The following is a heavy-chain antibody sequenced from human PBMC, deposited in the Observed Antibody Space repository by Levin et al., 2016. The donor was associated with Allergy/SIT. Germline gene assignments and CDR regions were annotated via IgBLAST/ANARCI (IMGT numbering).Heavy chain of an antibody. V-gene: IGHV1-18*01. D-gene: IGHD6-19*01. J-gene: IGHJ5*02. Sequence: WVRQAPGQGLEWMGWISTNNGDTIYAQKFQDRAIMTTETSTTTVYMELRSLRSDDTAVYYCTRDAGWRFDPWGQGTLVTVSS. CDR3: TRDAGWRFDP. CDR2: ISTNNGDT.